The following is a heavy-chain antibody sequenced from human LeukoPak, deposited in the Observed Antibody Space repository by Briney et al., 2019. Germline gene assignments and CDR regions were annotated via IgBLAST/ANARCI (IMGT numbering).Heavy chain of an antibody. CDR2: IYYSGST. CDR3: AGGTMVRGVIINIPYYFDY. J-gene: IGHJ4*02. V-gene: IGHV4-59*08. CDR1: GGSISSYY. Sequence: PSETLSLTCTVSGGSISSYYWSWIRQPPGKGLEWIGYIYYSGSTNYNPSLKSRVTISVDTSTNQFSLKLSSVTAADTAVYYCAGGTMVRGVIINIPYYFDYWGQGTLVTVSS. D-gene: IGHD3-10*01.